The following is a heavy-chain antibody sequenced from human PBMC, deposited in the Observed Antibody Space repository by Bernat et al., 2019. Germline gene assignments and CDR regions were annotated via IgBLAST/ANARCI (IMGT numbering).Heavy chain of an antibody. J-gene: IGHJ4*02. CDR2: IYHSGST. V-gene: IGHV4-38-2*02. CDR3: ARERFVIAAAGKPDDY. Sequence: QVQLQESGPGLVKPSETLSLTCAVSGYSISSGYYWGWIRQPPGKGLEWIGIIYHSGSTYYNPSLKSRVTISVDTSKNQFSLKLSSVTAADTAVYYCARERFVIAAAGKPDDYWGQGTLVTVSS. CDR1: GYSISSGYY. D-gene: IGHD6-13*01.